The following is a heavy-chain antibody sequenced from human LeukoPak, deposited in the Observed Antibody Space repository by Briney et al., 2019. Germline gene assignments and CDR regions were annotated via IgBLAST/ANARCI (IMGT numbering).Heavy chain of an antibody. CDR1: DGSGSSYY. D-gene: IGHD1-26*01. Sequence: SETLSLTCTVSDGSGSSYYWSWIRQPAGKGLEWIGRIYNTGTPNYNPSLESRVTMSIDTSKKQISLKLTSVTAADTAVYYCARERGNPRGDAFDIWGQGTMVTVSS. J-gene: IGHJ3*02. CDR3: ARERGNPRGDAFDI. CDR2: IYNTGTP. V-gene: IGHV4-4*07.